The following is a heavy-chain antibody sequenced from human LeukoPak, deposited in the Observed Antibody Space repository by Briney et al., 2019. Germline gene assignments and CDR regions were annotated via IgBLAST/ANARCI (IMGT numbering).Heavy chain of an antibody. CDR1: GYTFTSYD. J-gene: IGHJ6*03. Sequence: ASVKVSCKXSGYTFTSYDINWVRQATGQGLEWMGWMNPNSGNTGYAQKFQGRVTMTRNTSISTAYMELSSLRSEDTAVYYCARGRLYSSGYSSRYYYMDVWGKGTTVTVSS. CDR2: MNPNSGNT. D-gene: IGHD3-22*01. V-gene: IGHV1-8*01. CDR3: ARGRLYSSGYSSRYYYMDV.